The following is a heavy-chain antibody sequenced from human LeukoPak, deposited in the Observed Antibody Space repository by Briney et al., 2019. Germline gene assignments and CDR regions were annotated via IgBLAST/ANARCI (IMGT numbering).Heavy chain of an antibody. D-gene: IGHD6-13*01. Sequence: GGSLRLSCAASGFTVSSSYMSWVRQALEKGLEWVSIISSAGTTCYADSVKGRFTISRDNAKNTVYLQVNSLRDEDTAVYYCARDLEAANTYYFDYWGQGTMVTVSS. CDR3: ARDLEAANTYYFDY. J-gene: IGHJ4*02. V-gene: IGHV3-66*01. CDR1: GFTVSSSY. CDR2: ISSAGTT.